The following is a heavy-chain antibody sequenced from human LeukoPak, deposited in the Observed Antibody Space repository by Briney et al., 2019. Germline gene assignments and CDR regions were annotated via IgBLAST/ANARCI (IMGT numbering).Heavy chain of an antibody. V-gene: IGHV1-8*01. CDR1: GYTFTGYD. D-gene: IGHD3-3*01. J-gene: IGHJ5*02. CDR3: ARGERSGSLVDP. Sequence: ASVKVSCKASGYTFTGYDINWVRQATGQGLEWMGWMNPNSGNTGYARKFQGRVTMTRNTSITTAYMELSSLRSEDTAVYYCARGERSGSLVDPWGQGTLVTVSS. CDR2: MNPNSGNT.